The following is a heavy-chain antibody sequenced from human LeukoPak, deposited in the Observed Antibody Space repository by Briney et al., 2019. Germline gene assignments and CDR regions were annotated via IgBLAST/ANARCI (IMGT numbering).Heavy chain of an antibody. Sequence: PSETLSLTCAVYGGSFSGYYWSWIRQPPGKGLEWIGEINHSGSTNYNPSLKSRVTISVDTSKNQFSLKLSSVTAADTAVYYCAKSGSYPFNWFDPWGQGTLVTVSS. CDR1: GGSFSGYY. J-gene: IGHJ5*02. D-gene: IGHD1-26*01. V-gene: IGHV4-34*01. CDR3: AKSGSYPFNWFDP. CDR2: INHSGST.